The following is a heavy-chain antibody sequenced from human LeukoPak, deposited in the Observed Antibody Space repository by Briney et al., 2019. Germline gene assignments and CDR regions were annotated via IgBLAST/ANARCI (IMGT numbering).Heavy chain of an antibody. D-gene: IGHD3-10*01. V-gene: IGHV4-39*07. CDR3: ARGRGGGYYYGSGSYYTPQYYFDY. CDR1: GGSISSSGYF. Sequence: PSETLSLTCTVSGGSISSSGYFWGWIRQPPGKGLEWIGSIYYSGSTYYNPSLKSRVTISVDTSKNQFSLKLSSVTAADTAVYYWARGRGGGYYYGSGSYYTPQYYFDYWGQGTLVTVSS. J-gene: IGHJ4*02. CDR2: IYYSGST.